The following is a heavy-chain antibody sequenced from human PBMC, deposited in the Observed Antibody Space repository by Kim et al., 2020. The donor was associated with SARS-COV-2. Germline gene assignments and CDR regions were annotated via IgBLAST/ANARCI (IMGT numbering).Heavy chain of an antibody. CDR1: GFTFSSYG. CDR2: IWYDGSNK. J-gene: IGHJ6*02. V-gene: IGHV3-33*06. Sequence: GGSLRLSCAASGFTFSSYGMHWVRQAPGKGLEWVAVIWYDGSNKYYADSVKGRFTISRDNSKNTLYLQMNSLRAEDTAVYYCAKDYDILTGYLGWGYYYYYGMDVWGQGTTVTVSS. CDR3: AKDYDILTGYLGWGYYYYYGMDV. D-gene: IGHD3-9*01.